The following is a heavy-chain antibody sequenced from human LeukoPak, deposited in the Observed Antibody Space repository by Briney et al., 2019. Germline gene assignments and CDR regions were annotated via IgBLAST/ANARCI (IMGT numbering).Heavy chain of an antibody. CDR2: IIPIFGTA. CDR3: ASSHTVAESNWFDP. V-gene: IGHV1-69*05. Sequence: SVKVSCKASGGTFSSYAISWVRQAPGQGLEWMGRIIPIFGTANYAQKFQGRVTITTDESASTAYMELSSLRSEDTAVYYCASSHTVAESNWFDPWGQGTLVTVSS. D-gene: IGHD4-11*01. CDR1: GGTFSSYA. J-gene: IGHJ5*02.